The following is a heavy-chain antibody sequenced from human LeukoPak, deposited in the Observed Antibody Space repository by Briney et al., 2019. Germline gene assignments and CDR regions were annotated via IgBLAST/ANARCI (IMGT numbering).Heavy chain of an antibody. D-gene: IGHD5-24*01. V-gene: IGHV3-9*03. CDR1: GFTFDDYA. CDR2: ISWNSGSI. CDR3: AKGSGMATPPDY. Sequence: GGSLRLSCAASGFTFDDYAMHWVRQAPGKGLEWVSGISWNSGSIGYADSVKGRFTISRDNAKNSLYLQMNSLRAEDMALYYCAKGSGMATPPDYWGQGTLVTVSS. J-gene: IGHJ4*02.